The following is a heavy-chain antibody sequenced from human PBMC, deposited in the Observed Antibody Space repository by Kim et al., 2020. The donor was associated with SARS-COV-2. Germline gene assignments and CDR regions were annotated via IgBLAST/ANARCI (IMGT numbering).Heavy chain of an antibody. J-gene: IGHJ5*01. CDR2: INHSGST. CDR1: GGSFSGYY. Sequence: SETLSLTCAVYGGSFSGYYWSWIRQPPGKGLEWIGEINHSGSTNYNPSLKSRVTISVDTSKNQFSLKLSSVTAADTAVYYCARRPGIAAEYWFDSWGQGTLVTVSS. V-gene: IGHV4-34*01. CDR3: ARRPGIAAEYWFDS. D-gene: IGHD6-13*01.